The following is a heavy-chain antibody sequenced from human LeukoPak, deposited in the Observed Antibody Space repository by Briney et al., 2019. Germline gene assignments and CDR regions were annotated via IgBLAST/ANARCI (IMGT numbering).Heavy chain of an antibody. V-gene: IGHV3-30-3*01. D-gene: IGHD2-15*01. J-gene: IGHJ4*02. CDR1: GFTFSSFA. CDR3: VRRYCSGGSCYGRVY. CDR2: ISSDGNNK. Sequence: GGSLRLSCAASGFTFSSFAMHGVRHAPSKELECVPVISSDGNNKYYADSVKGRFTISRDNAENSVHLQMNSLRAEDTAVYYCVRRYCSGGSCYGRVYWGQGTLVTVSS.